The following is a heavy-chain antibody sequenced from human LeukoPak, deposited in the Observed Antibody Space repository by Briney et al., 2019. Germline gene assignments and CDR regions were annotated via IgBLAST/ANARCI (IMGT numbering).Heavy chain of an antibody. CDR3: EKEGYCSGGSCYPRVDY. V-gene: IGHV3-64D*06. CDR1: GFTFSSYA. CDR2: ISSNGGST. D-gene: IGHD2-15*01. Sequence: GGSLRLSCSASGFTFSSYAMHWVRQAPGKGLEYVSAISSNGGSTYYADSVKGRFTISRDNSKNTLYLQMSSLRAEDTAVYYCEKEGYCSGGSCYPRVDYWGQGTLVTVSS. J-gene: IGHJ4*02.